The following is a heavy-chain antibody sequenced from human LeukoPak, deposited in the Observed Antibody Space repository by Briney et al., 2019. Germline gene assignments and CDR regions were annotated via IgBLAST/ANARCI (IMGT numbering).Heavy chain of an antibody. J-gene: IGHJ4*02. CDR1: GSTFSSYA. CDR2: ISGSGGST. CDR3: AKDGYCTNGVCEYYFDY. V-gene: IGHV3-23*01. Sequence: GGSLRLSCAASGSTFSSYAMSWVRQAPGKGLEWVSAISGSGGSTYYADSVKGRFTISRDNSKNTLYLQMNSLRAEDTAVYYCAKDGYCTNGVCEYYFDYWGQGTLVTVSS. D-gene: IGHD2-8*01.